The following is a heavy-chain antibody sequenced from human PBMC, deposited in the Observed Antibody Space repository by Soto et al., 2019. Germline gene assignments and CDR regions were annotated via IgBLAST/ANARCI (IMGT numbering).Heavy chain of an antibody. J-gene: IGHJ4*02. D-gene: IGHD3-16*02. CDR3: AGETGGSYRYPSAR. CDR1: GGTFSSYA. V-gene: IGHV1-69*01. Sequence: QVQLVQSGAEVKKPGSSVKVSCKASGGTFSSYAISWVRQAPGQGLEWMGGIIPIFGTANYAQKFRGRVTITADESTSRAYRERSSLRSEDRVVYYGAGETGGSYRYPSARWGQGTLVTVSS. CDR2: IIPIFGTA.